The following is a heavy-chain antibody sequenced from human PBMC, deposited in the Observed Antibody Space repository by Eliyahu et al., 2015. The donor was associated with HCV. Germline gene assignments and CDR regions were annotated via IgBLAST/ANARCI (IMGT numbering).Heavy chain of an antibody. J-gene: IGHJ4*02. D-gene: IGHD6-19*01. Sequence: EVQLVESGGGLVQPGGSLRLSCAASGFTFSXHYXDWVRQAPGKGLGWVGRTRNKANSYTTEYAASVKGRFTISRDDSKNSLYLQMNSLKTEDTAVYYCARFGGSGWSYYFDYWGQGTLVTVSS. CDR3: ARFGGSGWSYYFDY. V-gene: IGHV3-72*01. CDR1: GFTFSXHY. CDR2: TRNKANSYTT.